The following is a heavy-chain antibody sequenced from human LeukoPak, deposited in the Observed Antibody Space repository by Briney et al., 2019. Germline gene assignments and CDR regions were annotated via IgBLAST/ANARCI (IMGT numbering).Heavy chain of an antibody. J-gene: IGHJ4*02. V-gene: IGHV3-30*01. CDR3: AKDRSPFAAMVQDY. CDR1: GFTFSSYA. Sequence: GGSLRLSCAASGFTFSSYAMHWVRQAPGKGLEWVAVISYDGSNKYYADSVKGRFTISRDNSKNTLYLQMNSLRAEDTAVYYCAKDRSPFAAMVQDYWGQGTLVTVSS. D-gene: IGHD5-18*01. CDR2: ISYDGSNK.